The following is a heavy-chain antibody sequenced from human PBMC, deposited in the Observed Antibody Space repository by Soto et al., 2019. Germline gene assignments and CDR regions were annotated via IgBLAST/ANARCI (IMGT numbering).Heavy chain of an antibody. V-gene: IGHV1-18*01. J-gene: IGHJ6*03. D-gene: IGHD6-6*01. Sequence: ASVKVSCKASGYTFTSYGISWVRQAPGQGLEWMGWISAYNGNTNYAQKLQGRVTMTTDTSTSTAYMELRSLRSDDTAVYYCARDRGLAARLKPYYYYYMDVWGKGTTVTVSS. CDR2: ISAYNGNT. CDR1: GYTFTSYG. CDR3: ARDRGLAARLKPYYYYYMDV.